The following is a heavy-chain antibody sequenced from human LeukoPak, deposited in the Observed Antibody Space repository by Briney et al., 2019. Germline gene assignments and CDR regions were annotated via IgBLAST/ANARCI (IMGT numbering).Heavy chain of an antibody. CDR1: GFTFSSYA. CDR2: IWYDGSNK. D-gene: IGHD3-22*01. V-gene: IGHV3-33*08. CDR3: ARDLGYYDSSGHDY. J-gene: IGHJ4*02. Sequence: AGGSLRLSCAASGFTFSSYAMHWVRQAPGKGLEWVAVIWYDGSNKYYADSVKGRFTISRDNSKNTLYLQMSSLTAADTAVYYCARDLGYYDSSGHDYWGQGTLVTVPS.